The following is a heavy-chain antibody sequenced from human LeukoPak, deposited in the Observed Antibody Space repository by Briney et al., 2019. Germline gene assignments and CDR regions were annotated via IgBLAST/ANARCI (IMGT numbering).Heavy chain of an antibody. CDR3: ARGVEMATIPNWFDP. V-gene: IGHV3-21*01. CDR2: ISRSSNYI. Sequence: GGSLRLSCAASGFTFSTYNMYWVRQAPGKGLEWVSSISRSSNYIYYADSVRGRFTISRDNAKNSLYLQMNSLRAEDTAVYYCARGVEMATIPNWFDPWGQGTLVTVSS. D-gene: IGHD5-24*01. J-gene: IGHJ5*02. CDR1: GFTFSTYN.